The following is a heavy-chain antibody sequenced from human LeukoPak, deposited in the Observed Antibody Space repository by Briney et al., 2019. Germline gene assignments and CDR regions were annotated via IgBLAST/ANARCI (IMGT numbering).Heavy chain of an antibody. Sequence: SETLSLTCTVSGGSISSYYWSWIRQPAGKGLQWIGRMYSSGTTDYNPSLKSRVTMSLDTSKNQFSLKLRSVTAADTAVYFCARDYGGDSYEGFDFWGQGTMVTVSS. V-gene: IGHV4-4*07. J-gene: IGHJ3*01. CDR1: GGSISSYY. CDR3: ARDYGGDSYEGFDF. CDR2: MYSSGTT. D-gene: IGHD4-23*01.